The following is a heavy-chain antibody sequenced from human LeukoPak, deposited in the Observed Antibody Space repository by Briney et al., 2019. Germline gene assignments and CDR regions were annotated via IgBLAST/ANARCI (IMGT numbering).Heavy chain of an antibody. CDR1: GFTFSGSA. CDR3: AKDIGDYYDSSGSYDY. J-gene: IGHJ4*02. CDR2: IRSKANSYAT. D-gene: IGHD3-22*01. V-gene: IGHV3-73*01. Sequence: GGSLRLSCAASGFTFSGSAMHWVRQASGKGLEWVGRIRSKANSYATAYAASVKGRFTISRDNAKNSLYLQMNSLRAEDTALYYCAKDIGDYYDSSGSYDYWGQGTLVTVSS.